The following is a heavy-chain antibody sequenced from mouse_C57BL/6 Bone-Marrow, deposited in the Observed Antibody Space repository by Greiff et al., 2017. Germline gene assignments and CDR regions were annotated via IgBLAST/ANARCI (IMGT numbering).Heavy chain of an antibody. J-gene: IGHJ2*01. D-gene: IGHD2-2*01. CDR3: ARMVKGY. V-gene: IGHV1-54*01. Sequence: VQGVESGAELVRPGTSVKVSCKASGYAFTNYLIEWVKQRPGQGLEWIGVINPGSGGTNYNEKFKGKATLTADKSSSTAYMQLSSLTSEDSAVYFCARMVKGYWGQGTTLTVSS. CDR2: INPGSGGT. CDR1: GYAFTNYL.